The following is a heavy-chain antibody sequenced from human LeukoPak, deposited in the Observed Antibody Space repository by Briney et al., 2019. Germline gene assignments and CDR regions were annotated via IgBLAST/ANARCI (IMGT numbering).Heavy chain of an antibody. Sequence: EASVKVSCKASSYTFTNYGISWVRQAPGQGLEWMGWISGYNGYTNYAQKLQGRVTMTRDTSTTTAYMELRSLRSDDTAVYYCARMMTPRLYYDSSGYYSGAFDIWGQGTMVTVSS. CDR2: ISGYNGYT. V-gene: IGHV1-18*01. D-gene: IGHD3-22*01. J-gene: IGHJ3*02. CDR1: SYTFTNYG. CDR3: ARMMTPRLYYDSSGYYSGAFDI.